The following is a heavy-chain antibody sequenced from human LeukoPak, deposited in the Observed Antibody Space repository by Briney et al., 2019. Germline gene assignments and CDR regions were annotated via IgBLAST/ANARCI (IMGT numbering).Heavy chain of an antibody. V-gene: IGHV4-34*01. D-gene: IGHD1-1*01. CDR3: ARSNWNDVFDY. Sequence: PSETLSLTCAVYGGSFSGYYWSWIRQPPGKGLEWIGEINHSGSTSYNPSLKSRVTISVDTSKNQFSLKLSSVTAADTAVYYCARSNWNDVFDYWGQGTLVTVSS. CDR1: GGSFSGYY. J-gene: IGHJ4*02. CDR2: INHSGST.